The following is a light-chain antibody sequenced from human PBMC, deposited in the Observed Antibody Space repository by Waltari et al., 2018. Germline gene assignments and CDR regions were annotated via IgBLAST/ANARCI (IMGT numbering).Light chain of an antibody. V-gene: IGKV3-20*01. CDR2: GAS. Sequence: EIVLTQSPDTLSLSPGERATLSGRASQVVSSDSLAWYQQKHGQAPRLLIYGASSRATGIPDRVSGSGSGTDFTLTVSRLEPEDFAVYYCQQYGSSPYTFGQGTKVDIK. J-gene: IGKJ2*01. CDR3: QQYGSSPYT. CDR1: QVVSSDS.